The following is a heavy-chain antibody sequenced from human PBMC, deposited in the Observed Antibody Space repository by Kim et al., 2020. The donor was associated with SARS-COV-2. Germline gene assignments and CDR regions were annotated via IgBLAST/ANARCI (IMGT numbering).Heavy chain of an antibody. CDR2: INHSGST. J-gene: IGHJ6*02. D-gene: IGHD2-2*01. V-gene: IGHV4-34*01. Sequence: SETLSLTCAVYGGSFSGYYWSWIRQPPGKGLEWIGEINHSGSTNYNPSLKSRVTISVDTSKNQFSLKLSSVTAADTAVYYCARARRPPVVPAAIPYYYYGMDVWGQGTTVTVSS. CDR1: GGSFSGYY. CDR3: ARARRPPVVPAAIPYYYYGMDV.